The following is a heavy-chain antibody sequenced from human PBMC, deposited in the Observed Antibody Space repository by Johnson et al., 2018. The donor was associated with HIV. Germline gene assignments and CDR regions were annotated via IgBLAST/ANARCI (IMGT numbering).Heavy chain of an antibody. CDR1: GFTFSDYY. J-gene: IGHJ3*02. V-gene: IGHV3-11*04. CDR2: ISWSGRTK. D-gene: IGHD3-3*01. CDR3: ARDKRSGYFDAFDI. Sequence: QVQLVESGGGVVQPGGSLRLSCTASGFTFSDYYMTWIRQAPGKGLEWVSYISWSGRTKYYADSVKGRFTISRDNSKNTLYLQVNSLRAEDTAVYSCARDKRSGYFDAFDIWGQGTMVTVSS.